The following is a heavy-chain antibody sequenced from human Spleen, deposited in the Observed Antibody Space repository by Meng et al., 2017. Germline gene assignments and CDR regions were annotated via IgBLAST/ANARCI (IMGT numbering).Heavy chain of an antibody. J-gene: IGHJ5*02. Sequence: QVQLLQSGDAVKKPGASVKVSCKASGYTFTGYSMQWIRQAPGQGLEWMGRINPDSGTNYAQRFQGRVTLTWDTSISTAYMDLSSLRSDDTAMYYCVRDIDPFDRWGQGTLVTVSS. CDR2: INPDSGT. CDR1: GYTFTGYS. CDR3: VRDIDPFDR. D-gene: IGHD3-16*02. V-gene: IGHV1-2*06.